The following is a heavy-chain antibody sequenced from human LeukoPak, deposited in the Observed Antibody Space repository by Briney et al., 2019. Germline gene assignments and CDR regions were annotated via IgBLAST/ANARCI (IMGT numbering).Heavy chain of an antibody. J-gene: IGHJ4*02. CDR3: VRDLILVDTPGDDFDY. D-gene: IGHD4-23*01. V-gene: IGHV3-74*01. CDR1: GFTFGNYW. CDR2: INVDGSVK. Sequence: GGSLRPSCAASGFTFGNYWMHWVRQVPGKGLVWVSRINVDGSVKSYADSVKGRFTISRDNAKNTVSLQMNSLRAEDTAVYYCVRDLILVDTPGDDFDYWGQGALVTVSS.